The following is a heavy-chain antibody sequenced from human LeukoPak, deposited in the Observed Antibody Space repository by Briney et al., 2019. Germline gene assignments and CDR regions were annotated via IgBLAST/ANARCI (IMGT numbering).Heavy chain of an antibody. CDR3: ARGLGGDCSGGSCYHTPDFDY. CDR1: GGSFSGYY. CDR2: INHSGST. D-gene: IGHD2-15*01. J-gene: IGHJ4*02. Sequence: SETLSLTCAVYGGSFSGYYWSWIRQPPGKGLEWIGEINHSGSTNYNPYLKSRVTISVDTSKNQFSLKLSSVTAADTAVYYCARGLGGDCSGGSCYHTPDFDYWGQGTLVTVSS. V-gene: IGHV4-34*01.